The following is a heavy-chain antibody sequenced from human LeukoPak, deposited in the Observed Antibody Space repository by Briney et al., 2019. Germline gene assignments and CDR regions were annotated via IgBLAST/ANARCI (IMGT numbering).Heavy chain of an antibody. CDR2: ISSSSSYI. D-gene: IGHD3-10*01. Sequence: GGSLRLSCAASGFTFSSYSMNWVRQAPGKGLEWVSSISSSSSYIYYADSVKGRFTISRDNAKNSLYLQMNSLRAEDTAVYYCARDRSPGGEDYYYMDVWGKGTTVTVSS. CDR1: GFTFSSYS. CDR3: ARDRSPGGEDYYYMDV. V-gene: IGHV3-21*01. J-gene: IGHJ6*03.